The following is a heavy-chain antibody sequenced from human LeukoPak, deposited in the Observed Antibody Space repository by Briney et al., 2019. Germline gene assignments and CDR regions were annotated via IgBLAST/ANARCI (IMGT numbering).Heavy chain of an antibody. D-gene: IGHD2-15*01. Sequence: ASVKVSCKASGYTFTGYYMHWVRQAPGQGLEWMGWINAGNGNTKYSQKFQGRVTITRDTSASTAYMELSSLRSEDTAVYYCARDGPSGCSGGSCYDFDYWGQGTLVTVSS. CDR3: ARDGPSGCSGGSCYDFDY. CDR1: GYTFTGYY. V-gene: IGHV1-3*01. J-gene: IGHJ4*02. CDR2: INAGNGNT.